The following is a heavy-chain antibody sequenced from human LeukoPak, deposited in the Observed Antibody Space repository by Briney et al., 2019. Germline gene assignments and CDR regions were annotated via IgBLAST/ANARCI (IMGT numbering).Heavy chain of an antibody. CDR1: GGSISSSSYY. V-gene: IGHV4-39*01. D-gene: IGHD3-10*01. CDR3: ASATPLLLWFGELLPQFDY. CDR2: IYYSGST. Sequence: SETLSLTCTVSGGSISSSSYYLGWIRQPPGKGLEWIVSIYYSGSTYYNPSLKSRVTISVDTSKNQFSLKLSSVTAADTAVYYCASATPLLLWFGELLPQFDYWGQGTLVTVSS. J-gene: IGHJ4*02.